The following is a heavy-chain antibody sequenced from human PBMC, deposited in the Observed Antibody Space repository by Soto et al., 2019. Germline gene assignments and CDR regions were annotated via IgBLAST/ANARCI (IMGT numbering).Heavy chain of an antibody. CDR1: GVTFSSYA. J-gene: IGHJ4*02. V-gene: IGHV3-23*01. Sequence: AGGSLRLSCAASGVTFSSYAMSWVRQAPGKGLEWVSAISGSGGSTYYADSVKGRFTISRDNSKNTLYLQMNSLRAEDTAVYYCAKGPRSWYFIDYWGQGTLVTVSS. CDR3: AKGPRSWYFIDY. D-gene: IGHD6-13*01. CDR2: ISGSGGST.